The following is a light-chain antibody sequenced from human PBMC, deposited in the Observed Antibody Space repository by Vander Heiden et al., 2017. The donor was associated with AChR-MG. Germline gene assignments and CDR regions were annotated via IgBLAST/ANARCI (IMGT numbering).Light chain of an antibody. CDR1: HTLFFSSHNKDS. CDR3: QQFSETPPT. CDR2: WAI. J-gene: IGKJ2*01. Sequence: DIVMTQSPDSLSVPLGERATIYCQASHTLFFSSHNKDSLAWYQQGPGQPPKLLIFWAITRELGVPDRFIGGGSGTNFSLTISSVRAEDVATYICQQFSETPPTFGGGTRLDIK. V-gene: IGKV4-1*01.